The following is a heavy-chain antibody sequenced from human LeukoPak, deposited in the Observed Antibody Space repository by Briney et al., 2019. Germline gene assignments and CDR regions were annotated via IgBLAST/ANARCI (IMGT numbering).Heavy chain of an antibody. CDR3: AKDAQRGFDYSNSLEY. J-gene: IGHJ4*02. D-gene: IGHD4-11*01. Sequence: LTGGSLRLSCEASGFIYSHYGMHWVRQAPGKGLEWVAAIWSDGTEKYYGNAVKGRFIISRDNSRNTLYLQMNSLRGEDTAVYYCAKDAQRGFDYSNSLEYWGQGTLVTVSS. V-gene: IGHV3-33*04. CDR1: GFIYSHYG. CDR2: IWSDGTEK.